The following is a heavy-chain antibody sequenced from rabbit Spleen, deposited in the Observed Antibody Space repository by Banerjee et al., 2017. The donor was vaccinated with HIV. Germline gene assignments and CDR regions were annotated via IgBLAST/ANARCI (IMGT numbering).Heavy chain of an antibody. CDR2: IEVGSSGFT. CDR3: ARDTSSSFSSYGMDL. J-gene: IGHJ6*01. V-gene: IGHV1S45*01. D-gene: IGHD1-1*01. CDR1: GFTISNTYY. Sequence: QEHLEESGGGLVKPEGSLTLTCTASGFTISNTYYVCWVRQAPGKGLEWIACIEVGSSGFTYFATWAKGRFTISKTSSTTVTLQVTRLTAADTATYFCARDTSSSFSSYGMDLWGPGTLVPVS.